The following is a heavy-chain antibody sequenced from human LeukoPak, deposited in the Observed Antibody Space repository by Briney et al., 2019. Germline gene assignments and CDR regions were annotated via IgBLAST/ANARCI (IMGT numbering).Heavy chain of an antibody. CDR1: GGTFSSYA. V-gene: IGHV1-69*04. CDR2: IIPILGIA. Sequence: GASVKVSCKASGGTFSSYAISWVRQAPGQGLEWMGRIIPILGIANYAQKFQGRVTITADKSTSTAYMELSSLRSEDTAVYYCARGSSGWYSHYYYYGMDVWGQGTTVTVSS. CDR3: ARGSSGWYSHYYYYGMDV. D-gene: IGHD6-19*01. J-gene: IGHJ6*02.